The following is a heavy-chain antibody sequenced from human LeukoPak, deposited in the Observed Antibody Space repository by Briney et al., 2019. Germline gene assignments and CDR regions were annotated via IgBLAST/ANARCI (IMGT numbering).Heavy chain of an antibody. J-gene: IGHJ4*02. CDR1: GFTFSSYA. CDR3: ASQSGSRRNDY. Sequence: GGSLRLSCAASGFTFSSYAMSWVRQAPGKGLEWVSAISGSGGSTYYADSVKGRFTISRDNSKSTLYLQMNSLRAEDTAVYYCASQSGSRRNDYWGQGTLVTVSS. V-gene: IGHV3-23*01. D-gene: IGHD3-10*01. CDR2: ISGSGGST.